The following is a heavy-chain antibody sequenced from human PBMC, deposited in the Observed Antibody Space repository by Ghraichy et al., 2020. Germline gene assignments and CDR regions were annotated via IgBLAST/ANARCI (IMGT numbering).Heavy chain of an antibody. CDR2: ISGSGGST. CDR1: GFTFSSYA. Sequence: GGSLRLSCAASGFTFSSYAMSWVRQAPGKGLEWVSAISGSGGSTYYADSVKGRFTISRDNSKNTLYLQMNSLRAEDTAVYYCAKGRLGVVATPLDYWGQGTLVTVSS. J-gene: IGHJ4*02. D-gene: IGHD2-15*01. CDR3: AKGRLGVVATPLDY. V-gene: IGHV3-23*01.